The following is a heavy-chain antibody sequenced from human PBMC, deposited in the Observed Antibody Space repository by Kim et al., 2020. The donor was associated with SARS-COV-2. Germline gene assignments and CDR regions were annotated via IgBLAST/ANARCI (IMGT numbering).Heavy chain of an antibody. D-gene: IGHD5-18*01. CDR2: ISGSGGST. J-gene: IGHJ4*02. Sequence: GGSLRLSCAASGFTFSSYAMSWVRQAPGKVLEWVSAISGSGGSTYYADSVKGRFTISRDNSKNTLYLQMNSLRAEDTAVYYCAKGGYGRNEGDRPDYWGQGTLVTVSS. V-gene: IGHV3-23*01. CDR3: AKGGYGRNEGDRPDY. CDR1: GFTFSSYA.